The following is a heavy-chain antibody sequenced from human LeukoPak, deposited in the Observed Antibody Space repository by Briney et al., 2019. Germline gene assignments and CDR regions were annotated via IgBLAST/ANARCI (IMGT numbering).Heavy chain of an antibody. CDR1: GFTFSSYW. CDR3: ARAQSPYQLLSPFDY. J-gene: IGHJ4*02. V-gene: IGHV3-7*01. D-gene: IGHD2-2*01. CDR2: IKHDGSEK. Sequence: GGSLRLSCAASGFTFSSYWMSWVRQAPGKGLEWVANIKHDGSEKYYVDSVKGRFTISRDNAKNSLYLQMNSLRAEDTAVYYCARAQSPYQLLSPFDYWGQGTLVTVSS.